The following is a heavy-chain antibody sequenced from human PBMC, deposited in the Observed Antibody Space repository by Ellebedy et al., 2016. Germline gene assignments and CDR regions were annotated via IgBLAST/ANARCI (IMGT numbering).Heavy chain of an antibody. D-gene: IGHD4-17*01. CDR2: IYYSGST. V-gene: IGHV4-61*01. CDR3: ARGGPDYGDYGPQPTHHIYWYFDL. Sequence: SETLSLTXTVSGGSVSSGSYYWSWIRQPPGKGLEWIGYIYYSGSTNYNPSLKSRVTISVDTSKNQFSLKLSSVTAADTAVYYCARGGPDYGDYGPQPTHHIYWYFDLWGRGTLVTVSS. J-gene: IGHJ2*01. CDR1: GGSVSSGSYY.